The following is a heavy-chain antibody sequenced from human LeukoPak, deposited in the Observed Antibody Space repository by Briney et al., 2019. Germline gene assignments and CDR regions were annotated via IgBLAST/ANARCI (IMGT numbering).Heavy chain of an antibody. J-gene: IGHJ3*02. D-gene: IGHD4-17*01. V-gene: IGHV3-30*02. CDR2: IRYDGSNK. CDR3: AKDISDYGDFPDAFDI. Sequence: PGGSLRLSCAASGFTFSSYGMHWVRQAPGKGLEWVAFIRYDGSNKYYADSVKGRFTISRDNSKNTLYLQMNSLRAEDTAVYYCAKDISDYGDFPDAFDIWGQGTMVTVSS. CDR1: GFTFSSYG.